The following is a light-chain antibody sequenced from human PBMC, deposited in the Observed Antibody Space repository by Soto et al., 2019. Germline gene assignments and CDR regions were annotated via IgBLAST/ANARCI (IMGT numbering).Light chain of an antibody. CDR3: CSYAGSSTWV. Sequence: QSALTQPASVSGSPGQSITISCTGTSSDVGSYNLVSWYQQHPGKAPKLMIYEGSKRPSGVSNRFSGSKSGNTASLTISGLQGGDEADYYCCSYAGSSTWVFGGGTKLTVL. V-gene: IGLV2-23*01. CDR2: EGS. J-gene: IGLJ3*02. CDR1: SSDVGSYNL.